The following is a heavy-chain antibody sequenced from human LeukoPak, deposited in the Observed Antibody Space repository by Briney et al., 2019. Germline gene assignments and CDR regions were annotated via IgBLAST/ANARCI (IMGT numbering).Heavy chain of an antibody. D-gene: IGHD6-6*01. CDR1: GFTFSSYA. CDR3: ARESPRSYSSSSLDY. CDR2: ISESGRRT. V-gene: IGHV3-23*01. Sequence: PGGSLRLSCAASGFTFSSYAMSWVRQAPGKGLEWVSSISESGRRTNYYEDSVKGRFTISRDNSKNTLYLQMNSLRAEDTAVYYCARESPRSYSSSSLDYWGQGTLVTVSS. J-gene: IGHJ4*02.